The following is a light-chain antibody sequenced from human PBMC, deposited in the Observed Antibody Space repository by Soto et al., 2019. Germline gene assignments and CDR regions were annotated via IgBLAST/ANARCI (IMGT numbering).Light chain of an antibody. CDR3: QQYGGSPRT. CDR1: KSISSNF. CDR2: GAS. J-gene: IGKJ1*01. V-gene: IGKV3-20*01. Sequence: EIVLPESPCTRSLSPGEGATLSCRASKSISSNFLAWYQQKRGQAPRLLIHGASTRATGIPARFSGSGSGTDFTLTITRLEPEDFAVYYCQQYGGSPRTFGQGTKVDIK.